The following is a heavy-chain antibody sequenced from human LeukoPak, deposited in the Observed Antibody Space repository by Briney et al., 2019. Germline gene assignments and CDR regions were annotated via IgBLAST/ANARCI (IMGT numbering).Heavy chain of an antibody. J-gene: IGHJ4*02. V-gene: IGHV3-23*01. CDR3: ATARVLSSFDS. D-gene: IGHD3-16*02. CDR1: GFTFNIYV. CDR2: ISGSGETT. Sequence: GGSLRLSCAASGFTFNIYVLAWVRQAPGKGLEWVSSISGSGETTYYADSVKGRFTISRDNSKNNLYLRMTNLGAEDTGVYFCATARVLSSFDSWGQGTLVTVYS.